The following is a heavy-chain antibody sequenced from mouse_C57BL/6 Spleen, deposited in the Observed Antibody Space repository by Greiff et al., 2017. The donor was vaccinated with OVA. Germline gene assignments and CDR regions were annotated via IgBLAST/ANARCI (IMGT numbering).Heavy chain of an antibody. D-gene: IGHD2-1*01. CDR3: ARDGNYSPYWYFDV. J-gene: IGHJ1*03. CDR2: ISYDGSN. Sequence: EVKLEESGPGLVKPSQSLSLTCSVTGYSITSGYYWNWIRQFPGNKLEWMGYISYDGSNNYNPSLKNRISITRDTSKNQFFLKLNSVTTEDTATYYCARDGNYSPYWYFDVWGTGTTVTVSS. CDR1: GYSITSGYY. V-gene: IGHV3-6*01.